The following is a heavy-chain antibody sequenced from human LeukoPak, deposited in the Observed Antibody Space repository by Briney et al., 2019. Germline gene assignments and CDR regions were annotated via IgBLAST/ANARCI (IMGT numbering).Heavy chain of an antibody. CDR2: ISYDGNNE. V-gene: IGHV3-30-3*01. CDR3: ARPKDTVTTSLWYFDL. J-gene: IGHJ2*01. Sequence: GGSLRLSCAASGFTFSSYAMYWVRQAPDKGLEWVAVISYDGNNEYYADSVKGRFTISRDNSKNTLYLQMNSLRAGDTAVYYCARPKDTVTTSLWYFDLWGRGTLVTVSS. CDR1: GFTFSSYA. D-gene: IGHD4-17*01.